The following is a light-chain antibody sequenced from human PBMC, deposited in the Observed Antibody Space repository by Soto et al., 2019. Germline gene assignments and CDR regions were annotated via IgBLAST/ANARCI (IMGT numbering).Light chain of an antibody. CDR3: QSYDSSLIGFF. CDR1: SCNIGAGYD. V-gene: IGLV1-40*01. Sequence: QAVVTQPPSVSGAPGQRVTISCTGNSCNIGAGYDVHWYQQLPGTAPKLLIYGNSHRPSGVPDRFSGSKSGTSASLAITGLQAEDEADFYCQSYDSSLIGFFFRTGTKLTVL. CDR2: GNS. J-gene: IGLJ1*01.